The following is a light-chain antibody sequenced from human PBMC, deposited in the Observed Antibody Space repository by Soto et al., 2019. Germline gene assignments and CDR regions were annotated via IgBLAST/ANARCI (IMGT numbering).Light chain of an antibody. CDR2: AAS. CDR3: QQYNNWPPIT. V-gene: IGKV1-27*01. CDR1: QGISNY. J-gene: IGKJ5*01. Sequence: IQLTQSPSSLSASVGDRVTITCRASQGISNYLAWYQQKPGKVPNLLIYAASTLQSGVPSRFSGSGSGTEFTLTISSLQSEDFAVYYCQQYNNWPPITFGQGTRLEIK.